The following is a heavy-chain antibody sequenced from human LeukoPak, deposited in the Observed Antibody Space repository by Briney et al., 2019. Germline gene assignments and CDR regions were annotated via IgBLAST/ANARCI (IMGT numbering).Heavy chain of an antibody. Sequence: KAGGSLRLSCAASGFTFSSYEMNWVRQAPGKGLEWVSSISSSSGYIYYADSVKGRFTISRDNAKNSLYLQMNSLRAEDTAVYYCASAAGQYGYWGQGTLVTVSS. D-gene: IGHD6-19*01. CDR3: ASAAGQYGY. CDR2: ISSSSGYI. CDR1: GFTFSSYE. V-gene: IGHV3-21*01. J-gene: IGHJ4*02.